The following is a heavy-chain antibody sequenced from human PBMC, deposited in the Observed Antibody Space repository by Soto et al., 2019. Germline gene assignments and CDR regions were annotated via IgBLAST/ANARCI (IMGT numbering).Heavy chain of an antibody. CDR1: GFTFSSYA. Sequence: GGSLRLSCSASGFTFSSYAMHWVRQAPGKGLEYVSAISSNGGSTYYADSVKGRFTISRDNSKNTLYLQMSSLRAEDTAVYYCVKDLPDCSGGSCYTLWFRYFDYWGQGTLVTVSS. CDR3: VKDLPDCSGGSCYTLWFRYFDY. CDR2: ISSNGGST. V-gene: IGHV3-64D*08. J-gene: IGHJ4*02. D-gene: IGHD2-15*01.